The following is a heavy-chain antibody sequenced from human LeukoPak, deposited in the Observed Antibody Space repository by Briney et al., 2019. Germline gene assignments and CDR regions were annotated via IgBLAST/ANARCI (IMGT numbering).Heavy chain of an antibody. V-gene: IGHV4-61*02. J-gene: IGHJ6*03. CDR3: ARDRRTTTKGYYYMDV. D-gene: IGHD1-14*01. Sequence: PSETLSLTCTVSGGSISSGSYYWGWIRQPAGKGLEWIGRIYTSGSTNYNPSFKGRVTMSVDTSKNQFSLKLSSVTAADTAVYYCARDRRTTTKGYYYMDVWGKGTTVTISS. CDR1: GGSISSGSYY. CDR2: IYTSGST.